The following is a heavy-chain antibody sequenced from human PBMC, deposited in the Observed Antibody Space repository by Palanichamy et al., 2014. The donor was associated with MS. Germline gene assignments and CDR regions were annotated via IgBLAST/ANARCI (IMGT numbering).Heavy chain of an antibody. D-gene: IGHD3-22*01. CDR1: GFTFSSYA. J-gene: IGHJ6*02. V-gene: IGHV3-30-3*01. Sequence: VQLVESGGGVVQPGRSLRLSCAASGFTFSSYAMHWVRQAPGKGLEWVAVISYDGSNKYYADFVKGRFTISRDNSKNTLYLQMNSLRAEDTAVYYCARDHDSSGYYYVYYYYGMDVWGQGTTVTVSS. CDR2: ISYDGSNK. CDR3: ARDHDSSGYYYVYYYYGMDV.